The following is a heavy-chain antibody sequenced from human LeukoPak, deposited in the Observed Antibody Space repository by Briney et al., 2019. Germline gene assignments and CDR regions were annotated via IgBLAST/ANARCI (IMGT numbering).Heavy chain of an antibody. J-gene: IGHJ5*02. CDR2: ISSSGSTI. D-gene: IGHD3-22*01. V-gene: IGHV3-11*01. CDR1: GFTFSDYY. CDR3: ARDIRDSWYYYDSSGYSYNWFDP. Sequence: PGGSLRLSCAASGFTFSDYYMSWIRQAPGKGLEWVSYISSSGSTIYYADSVKGRFTISRDNAKNSLYLQMNSLRAEDTAVYYCARDIRDSWYYYDSSGYSYNWFDPWGQGTLVTVSS.